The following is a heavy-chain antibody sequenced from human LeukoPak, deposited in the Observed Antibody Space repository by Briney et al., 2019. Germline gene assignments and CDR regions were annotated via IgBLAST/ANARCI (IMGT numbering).Heavy chain of an antibody. D-gene: IGHD3-3*01. J-gene: IGHJ4*02. Sequence: GGSLRLSCAASGFTLSTYAMHWVRQAPGKGLEWVAVISYDGSNKYYADSVKGRFTISRDNSKNTLYLQMNSLRAEDTAVYYCARMSGSRLPGNWGQGTLVTVSS. CDR2: ISYDGSNK. V-gene: IGHV3-30-3*01. CDR3: ARMSGSRLPGN. CDR1: GFTLSTYA.